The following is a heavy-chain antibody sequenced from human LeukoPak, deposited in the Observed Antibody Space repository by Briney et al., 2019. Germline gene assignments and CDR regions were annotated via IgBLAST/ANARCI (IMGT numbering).Heavy chain of an antibody. D-gene: IGHD2-15*01. Sequence: PSETLSLTCAVYGGSFSGYYWSWIRQPPGKGLEWIEEINHSGSTNYNPSLKSRVTISVDKSKNQFSLNLTSVTAADTAVYYCARVGSGRYFDYWGQGTLVTVSS. CDR3: ARVGSGRYFDY. CDR1: GGSFSGYY. J-gene: IGHJ4*02. CDR2: INHSGST. V-gene: IGHV4-34*01.